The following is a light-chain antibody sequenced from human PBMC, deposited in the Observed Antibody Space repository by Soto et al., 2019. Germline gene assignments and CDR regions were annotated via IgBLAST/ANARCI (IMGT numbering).Light chain of an antibody. V-gene: IGKV3-11*01. CDR2: DAS. CDR3: QQRSNWPPKVT. J-gene: IGKJ3*01. CDR1: QSVSSS. Sequence: EIVLTQSPDTLSLSPGEKATLSCRASQSVSSSLAWYQQKPGQAPRLLIYDASNRATGIPARFSGRGSGTDFTLTISSLDPEDFAVYYCQQRSNWPPKVTFGPGTKVDIK.